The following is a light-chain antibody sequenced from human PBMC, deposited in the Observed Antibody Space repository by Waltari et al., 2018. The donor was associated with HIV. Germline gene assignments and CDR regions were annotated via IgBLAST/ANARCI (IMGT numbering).Light chain of an antibody. Sequence: SNDLTQSSSVSVSPGQTARITCSGDALSKHSSYWYQHKPGQAPLLLIYKDPERPAEIPERFAGSSSGTTATLTITGVQPEDEADYYCQSADISGTHLFVFAAGTKVTVL. CDR3: QSADISGTHLFV. J-gene: IGLJ1*01. CDR1: ALSKHS. CDR2: KDP. V-gene: IGLV3-25*03.